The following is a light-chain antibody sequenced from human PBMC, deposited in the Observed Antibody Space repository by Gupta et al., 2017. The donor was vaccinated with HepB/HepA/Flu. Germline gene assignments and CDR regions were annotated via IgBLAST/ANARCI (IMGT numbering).Light chain of an antibody. CDR2: DDS. J-gene: IGLJ2*01. Sequence: SYVLTQPPSVSVTPGKTAKIACGGADIESKTVHWYQQKSGQAPVLVMYDDSDRPSGIPDRFSGSNSGDTATLTISRVEAGDEADYFCQVWDSSTDHVVFGGGTKLTLL. CDR1: DIESKT. CDR3: QVWDSSTDHVV. V-gene: IGLV3-21*01.